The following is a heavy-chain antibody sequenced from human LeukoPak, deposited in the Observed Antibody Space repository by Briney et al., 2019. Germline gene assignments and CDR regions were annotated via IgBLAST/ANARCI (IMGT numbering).Heavy chain of an antibody. V-gene: IGHV1-8*03. Sequence: ASVTLSFKATGSTFTSYDINWVWQATGQGLGWVGWVDPNSGITGYAQKFQGRVTITRNTTISTAYMELSSLGSEDTPGYYCARVPLVGLDAFDIWGQGTMVTVSP. CDR1: GSTFTSYD. CDR3: ARVPLVGLDAFDI. D-gene: IGHD2-15*01. J-gene: IGHJ3*02. CDR2: VDPNSGIT.